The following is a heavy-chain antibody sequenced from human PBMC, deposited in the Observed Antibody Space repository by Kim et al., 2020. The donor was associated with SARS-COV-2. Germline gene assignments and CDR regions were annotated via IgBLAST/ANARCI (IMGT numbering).Heavy chain of an antibody. CDR2: ISETGGST. CDR1: GFTFYRRY. J-gene: IGHJ4*01. CDR3: AKDSGASGQYVDFDY. D-gene: IGHD6-19*01. V-gene: IGHV3-23*01. Sequence: GGSLRLSCVASGFTFYRRYMNWVRQAPGKGLEWVASISETGGSTFYAESVKGRFSISRDNSRNTIFLQMNNLRGDDTAVYFCAKDSGASGQYVDFDYWG.